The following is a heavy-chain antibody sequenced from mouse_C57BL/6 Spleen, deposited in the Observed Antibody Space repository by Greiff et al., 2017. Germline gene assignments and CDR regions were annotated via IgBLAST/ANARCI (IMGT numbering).Heavy chain of an antibody. V-gene: IGHV1-81*01. Sequence: QVHVKQSGAELARPGASVKLSCKASGYTFTSYGISWVKQRTGQGLEWIGEIYPRSGNTYYNEKFKGKATLTADKSSSTAYMELRSLTSEDSAVYFCARWGVTTVVDHFDYWGQGTTLPVSS. J-gene: IGHJ2*01. CDR1: GYTFTSYG. CDR2: IYPRSGNT. CDR3: ARWGVTTVVDHFDY. D-gene: IGHD1-1*01.